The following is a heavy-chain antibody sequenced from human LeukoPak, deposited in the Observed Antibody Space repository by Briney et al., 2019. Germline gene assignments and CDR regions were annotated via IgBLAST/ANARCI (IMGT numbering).Heavy chain of an antibody. V-gene: IGHV4-59*13. CDR3: ARGAPSDSSGYRDPSFDY. Sequence: SDTLSLPCSVSGGFHSIYYGPWIRHPPGKGLVWIGYLYYRGSDTYHPSHQSRVTISVDMSKNQFSLKLRYVTAADTAVYYCARGAPSDSSGYRDPSFDYWGQGTLVTVSS. CDR1: GGFHSIYY. J-gene: IGHJ4*02. CDR2: LYYRGSD. D-gene: IGHD3-22*01.